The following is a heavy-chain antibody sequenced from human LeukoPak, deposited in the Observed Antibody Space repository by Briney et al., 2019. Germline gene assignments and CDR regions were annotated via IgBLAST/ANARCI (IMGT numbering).Heavy chain of an antibody. CDR1: GFTFSSYA. V-gene: IGHV3-30*04. Sequence: GGSLRLSCAVSGFTFSSYAMHWVRQAPGKGLEWVAVISYDGSNKYYADSVKGRFTISRDNSKNTLYLQMNSLRAEDTAVYYCARTPTYYYDSSGYYSGYYFDYWGQGTLVTVSS. CDR3: ARTPTYYYDSSGYYSGYYFDY. D-gene: IGHD3-22*01. CDR2: ISYDGSNK. J-gene: IGHJ4*02.